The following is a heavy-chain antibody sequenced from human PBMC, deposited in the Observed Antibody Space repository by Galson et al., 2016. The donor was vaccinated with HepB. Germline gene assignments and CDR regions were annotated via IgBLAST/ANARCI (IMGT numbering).Heavy chain of an antibody. V-gene: IGHV3-30*18. CDR1: GFSFSAYW. D-gene: IGHD3-9*01. CDR2: VSYDGRNK. CDR3: AKNDILAGYSAFDY. Sequence: SLRLSCAASGFSFSAYWMSWVRQSPGKGLEWVAVVSYDGRNKYYADSVKGRFTISRDNSKNTVYLQMNRLRVEDTAVYYCAKNDILAGYSAFDYWGQGTLVTVSS. J-gene: IGHJ4*02.